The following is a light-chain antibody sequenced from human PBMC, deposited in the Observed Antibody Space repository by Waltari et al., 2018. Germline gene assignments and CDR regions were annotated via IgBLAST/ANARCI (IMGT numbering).Light chain of an antibody. CDR1: QGISSY. J-gene: IGKJ2*01. CDR3: QQYYSYPYT. CDR2: AAS. Sequence: AIRXTQXXSSFSAXTGDRVTXTCRASQGISSYLAWYQQKPGKAPKLLIYAASTLQSGVPSRXSGSGSGXDFTLTISXLQSEDFXXXYCQQYYSYPYTFGXGXKLEIK. V-gene: IGKV1-8*01.